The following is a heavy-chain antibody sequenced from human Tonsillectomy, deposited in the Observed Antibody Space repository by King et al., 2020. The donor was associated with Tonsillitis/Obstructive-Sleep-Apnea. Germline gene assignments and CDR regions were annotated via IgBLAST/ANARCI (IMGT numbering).Heavy chain of an antibody. Sequence: QLQESGPGLVKPSETLSLTCTVSGGSISSSTYYWGWIRQPPGKGLEWIGSIYHSGIAYYNPSLKSRVTISVDTSKNQFSLKMNSVTAADTAVYYFAGCDFYGEWLLSKNWFERWGPRTLVTVSS. D-gene: IGHD3-3*01. J-gene: IGHJ5*02. CDR1: GGSISSSTYY. V-gene: IGHV4-39*01. CDR2: IYHSGIA. CDR3: AGCDFYGEWLLSKNWFER.